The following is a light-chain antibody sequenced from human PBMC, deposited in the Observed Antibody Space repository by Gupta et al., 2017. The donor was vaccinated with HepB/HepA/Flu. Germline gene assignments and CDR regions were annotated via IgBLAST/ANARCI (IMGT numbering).Light chain of an antibody. Sequence: EIVLTQSPGTLSLSPGERATLSCRASQSVSNSYLAWYQQKPGQAPRLLIYDASSRATGIPDRFSGSGSGTDFTLTISRLEPEDSAVYHCHQYGSSPGTCGQGTRVEI. V-gene: IGKV3-20*01. J-gene: IGKJ1*01. CDR3: HQYGSSPGT. CDR1: QSVSNSY. CDR2: DAS.